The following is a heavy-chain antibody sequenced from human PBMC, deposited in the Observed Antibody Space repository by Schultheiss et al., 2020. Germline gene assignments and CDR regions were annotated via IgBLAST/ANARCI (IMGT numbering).Heavy chain of an antibody. D-gene: IGHD2-8*01. Sequence: SPTLSLTCTVSGGSISSYYWSWIRQPPGKGLEWIGYIYYSGSTNYNPSLKSRVTISVDTSKNQFSLKLSSVTAADTAVYYCARSTTLMVYASFDYWGQGTLVTGSS. CDR3: ARSTTLMVYASFDY. CDR1: GGSISSYY. CDR2: IYYSGST. V-gene: IGHV4-59*01. J-gene: IGHJ4*02.